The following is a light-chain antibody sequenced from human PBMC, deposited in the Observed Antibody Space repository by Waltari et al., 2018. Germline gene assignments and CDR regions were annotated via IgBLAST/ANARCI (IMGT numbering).Light chain of an antibody. Sequence: QSVLTQPPSASEPPGQRVITPCSVSRSNPGSNSLYWYQQLPGMAPKLLIYRNNQRPSGVPDRFSGSKSGTSASLAISGLRSEDEADYYCAGWDDSLSAWVFGGGTKLTVL. J-gene: IGLJ3*02. V-gene: IGLV1-47*01. CDR1: RSNPGSNS. CDR2: RNN. CDR3: AGWDDSLSAWV.